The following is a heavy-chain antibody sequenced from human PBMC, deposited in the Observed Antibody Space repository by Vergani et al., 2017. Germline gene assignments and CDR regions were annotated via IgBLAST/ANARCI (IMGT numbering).Heavy chain of an antibody. CDR2: VYDSGNT. D-gene: IGHD2-2*01. CDR1: GGSISTGGYY. J-gene: IGHJ4*02. CDR3: ARRSYMPAPPTYYSFDF. Sequence: QVHLQESGPGLVKPSETLSLSCTVSGGSISTGGYYWTWIRQRPGKALEWIGFVYDSGNTYYNPSLEGRVSISADTSKNQFSLKLNFVTAADTAVYYCARRSYMPAPPTYYSFDFWGRGNLVTVSS. V-gene: IGHV4-31*03.